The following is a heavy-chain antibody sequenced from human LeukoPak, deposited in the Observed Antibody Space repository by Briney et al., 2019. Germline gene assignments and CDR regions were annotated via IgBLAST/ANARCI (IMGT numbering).Heavy chain of an antibody. CDR1: GFTFSSYS. V-gene: IGHV3-21*01. J-gene: IGHJ4*02. D-gene: IGHD6-19*01. CDR3: AREGDRGPYSSGWHASFDY. CDR2: ISSSSSYI. Sequence: PGGSLRLSCAASGFTFSSYSMNWVRQAPGKGLVWVSSISSSSSYIYYADSVKGRFTISRDNAKNSLYLQMNSLRAEDTAVYYCAREGDRGPYSSGWHASFDYWGQGTLVTVSS.